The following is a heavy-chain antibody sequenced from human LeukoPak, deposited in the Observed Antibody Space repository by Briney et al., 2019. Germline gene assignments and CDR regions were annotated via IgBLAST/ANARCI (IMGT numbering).Heavy chain of an antibody. CDR3: ARDRIAVAGRMDSDY. J-gene: IGHJ4*02. D-gene: IGHD6-19*01. CDR1: GGSISSGGYY. CDR2: IYYSGST. V-gene: IGHV4-30-4*08. Sequence: SETLSLTCTVSGGSISSGGYYWSWIRQPPGQGLEWIGYIYYSGSTYYNPSLKSRVTISVDTSKNQFSLKLSSVTAADTAVYYCARDRIAVAGRMDSDYWGQGTLVTVSS.